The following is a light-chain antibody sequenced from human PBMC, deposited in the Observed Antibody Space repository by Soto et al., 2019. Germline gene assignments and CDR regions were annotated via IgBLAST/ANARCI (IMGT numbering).Light chain of an antibody. Sequence: QSVRTQPPSASGTPGQRVTISCSGSGSNIGRNTVNWYQQLPGTAPKLLMYSNDQRTSVVPDRFSGSTSGTSASLAISGLQSEDEAYYYCAAWDDSVNGYVFGTGTKVTVL. CDR1: GSNIGRNT. V-gene: IGLV1-44*01. CDR3: AAWDDSVNGYV. J-gene: IGLJ1*01. CDR2: SND.